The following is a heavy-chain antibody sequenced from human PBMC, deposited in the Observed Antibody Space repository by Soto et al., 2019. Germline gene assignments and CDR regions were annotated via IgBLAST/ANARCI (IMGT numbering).Heavy chain of an antibody. J-gene: IGHJ4*02. V-gene: IGHV4-34*01. CDR1: GGSFSGYY. CDR3: ARRPAIAADHKFLDY. CDR2: INHSGST. D-gene: IGHD6-13*01. Sequence: QVQLQQWGAGLLKPSETLSLTCAVYGGSFSGYYWSWIRQPPGKGLEWIGEINHSGSTNYNPSLKSRVTISVETSKNQFSLKLSSVTAADTAVYYCARRPAIAADHKFLDYWGQGTLVTVSS.